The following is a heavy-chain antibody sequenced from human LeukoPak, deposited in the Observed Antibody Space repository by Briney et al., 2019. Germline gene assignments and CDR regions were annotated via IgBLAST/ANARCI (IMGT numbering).Heavy chain of an antibody. CDR3: AREKVIVGATKGWFDP. Sequence: SETLSLTCAIYGGSFSGYYWSWIRQPPGKGLEWIGEINHSGSTNYNPSLKSRVTISVDKSKNQFSLKLSSVTAADTAVYYCAREKVIVGATKGWFDPWGQGTLVTVSS. J-gene: IGHJ5*02. V-gene: IGHV4-34*01. D-gene: IGHD1-26*01. CDR2: INHSGST. CDR1: GGSFSGYY.